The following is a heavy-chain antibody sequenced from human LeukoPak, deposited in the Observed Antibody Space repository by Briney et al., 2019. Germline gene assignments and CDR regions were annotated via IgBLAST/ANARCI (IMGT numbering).Heavy chain of an antibody. J-gene: IGHJ4*02. CDR3: ARAYYYDSSGYY. CDR1: GYTFTGYY. CDR2: INPNSGGT. D-gene: IGHD3-22*01. V-gene: IGHV1-2*02. Sequence: ASVKVSCKASGYTFTGYYMHWVRQAPGQGLEWMGWINPNSGGTNYAQKFQGRVTMTRVTSISTAYMELSRLRSDDTAVYYCARAYYYDSSGYYWGQGTLVTVSS.